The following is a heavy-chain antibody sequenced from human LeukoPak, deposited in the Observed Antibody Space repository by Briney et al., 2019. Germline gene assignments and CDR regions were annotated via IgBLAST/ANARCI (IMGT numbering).Heavy chain of an antibody. V-gene: IGHV4-31*03. J-gene: IGHJ4*02. CDR3: ARTVARTWVDY. CDR1: GDSISSGGYY. Sequence: PSETLSLTCTVSGDSISSGGYYWSWIRQHPGKGLEWIVYIYDSGSTYYNPSLKSRLSISVGTSKNQFSLKLNSVTAADTAVYYCARTVARTWVDYWSQGTLVTVSS. CDR2: IYDSGST. D-gene: IGHD6-19*01.